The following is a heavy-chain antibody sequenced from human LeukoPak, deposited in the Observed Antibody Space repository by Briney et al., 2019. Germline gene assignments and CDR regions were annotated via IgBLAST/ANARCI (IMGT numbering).Heavy chain of an antibody. J-gene: IGHJ3*02. CDR1: GFIFRLCA. CDR2: IACDGYNK. CDR3: ARDGYDTNSGDAFDI. Sequence: GGSQRLSCVVSGFIFRLCAMHWVRRPREGGGEWVAVIACDGYNKYCADSEKRLFTISRDYAKHSLYLQMNRVSADDTSVYLCARDGYDTNSGDAFDIWGQGTMVTVSS. V-gene: IGHV3-30-3*01. D-gene: IGHD1-7*01.